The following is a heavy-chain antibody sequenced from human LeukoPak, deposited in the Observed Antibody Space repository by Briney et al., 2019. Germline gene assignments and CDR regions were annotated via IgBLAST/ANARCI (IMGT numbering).Heavy chain of an antibody. D-gene: IGHD6-19*01. CDR1: TSASTFIFSGYS. CDR2: TSETSSHT. CDR3: ARDSLGVAGRVSSIDY. Sequence: GGSLRLSCAASTSASTFIFSGYSMNWVRQAPGKGLEWVSYTSETSSHTYYADSVKGRFTISRDNAKNSLYLQMNSLRAEDTAVYYCARDSLGVAGRVSSIDYWGQGTLVTVSS. V-gene: IGHV3-21*06. J-gene: IGHJ4*02.